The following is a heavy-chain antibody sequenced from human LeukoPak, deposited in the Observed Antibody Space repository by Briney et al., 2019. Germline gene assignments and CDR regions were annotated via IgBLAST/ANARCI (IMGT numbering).Heavy chain of an antibody. Sequence: SETLFLTCTVSGGSISSGDYYWSWIRQPPGKGLEWIGYIYYSGSTYYNPSLKSRVTISVDTSKNQFSLKLSSVTAADTAVYYCARSNYYGSGSYNYWGQGTLVTVSS. CDR2: IYYSGST. CDR3: ARSNYYGSGSYNY. CDR1: GGSISSGDYY. J-gene: IGHJ4*02. D-gene: IGHD3-10*01. V-gene: IGHV4-30-4*08.